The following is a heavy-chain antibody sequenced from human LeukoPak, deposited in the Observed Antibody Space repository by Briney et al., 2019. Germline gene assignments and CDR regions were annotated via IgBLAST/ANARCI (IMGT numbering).Heavy chain of an antibody. J-gene: IGHJ4*02. CDR2: IYYSDRH. CDR1: GGSISSSSYY. D-gene: IGHD6-6*01. Sequence: PSETLSLTCTVSGGSISSSSYYWGWVRQPPGKGLECLGCIYYSDRHYYNPSLKRRVTISEDTSKNQFPLKLSSVTAADTAVYYCARVQYSSSVDSWGQGTLVTVSS. CDR3: ARVQYSSSVDS. V-gene: IGHV4-39*06.